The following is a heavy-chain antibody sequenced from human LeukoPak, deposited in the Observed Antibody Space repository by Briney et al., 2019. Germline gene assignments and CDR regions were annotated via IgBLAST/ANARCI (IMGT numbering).Heavy chain of an antibody. Sequence: PGRSLRLSCAASGFTFDDYAMHWVRQAPGKGLEWVSGISWNSGSIGYADSVKGRFTISRDNAKNSLYLQMNSLRAEDTALYYCAKDSSTRSIYYGMDVWGQGTTVTVSS. D-gene: IGHD2-2*01. CDR3: AKDSSTRSIYYGMDV. J-gene: IGHJ6*02. CDR2: ISWNSGSI. V-gene: IGHV3-9*01. CDR1: GFTFDDYA.